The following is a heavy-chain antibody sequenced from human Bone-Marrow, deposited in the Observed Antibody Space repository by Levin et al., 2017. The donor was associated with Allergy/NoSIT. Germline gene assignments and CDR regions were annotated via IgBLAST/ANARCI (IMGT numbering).Heavy chain of an antibody. Sequence: SVKVSCKASGGTFNTYTINWVRQAPGQGLEWMGRIIPIIGIPNYAQKFQGRVTITADKSTSTAYMELSSLTSEDTAMYYCARDPDLVIVPAGEKFDPWGQGSLVTVSS. CDR1: GGTFNTYT. V-gene: IGHV1-69*04. J-gene: IGHJ5*02. CDR2: IIPIIGIP. D-gene: IGHD2-2*01. CDR3: ARDPDLVIVPAGEKFDP.